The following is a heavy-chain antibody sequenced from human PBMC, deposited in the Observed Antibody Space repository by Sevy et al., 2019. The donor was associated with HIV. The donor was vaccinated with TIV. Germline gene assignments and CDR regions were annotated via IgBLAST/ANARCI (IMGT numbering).Heavy chain of an antibody. CDR3: TRERRGWNYYYYGMDV. J-gene: IGHJ6*02. V-gene: IGHV3-49*03. Sequence: GGSLRLSCTASGFTFGDYAMSWFRQAPGKGLEWVGFIRSKAYGGTTEYAASVKGRFTISRDDSKSIAYLQMNSQKTEDTAVYYCTRERRGWNYYYYGMDVWGQGTTVTVSS. CDR1: GFTFGDYA. CDR2: IRSKAYGGTT. D-gene: IGHD6-19*01.